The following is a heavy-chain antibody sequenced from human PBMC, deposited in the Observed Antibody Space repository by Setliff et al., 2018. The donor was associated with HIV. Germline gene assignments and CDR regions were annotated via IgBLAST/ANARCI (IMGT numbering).Heavy chain of an antibody. J-gene: IGHJ5*02. D-gene: IGHD6-19*01. CDR2: IYHSGST. CDR1: GGSIRSNGHYY. CDR3: ARGPARAVARPGWLDP. V-gene: IGHV4-31*03. Sequence: SETLSLTCTVSGGSIRSNGHYYWSWIRQLPGQGLEWVGYIYHSGSTYYNPSLKSRLTISVDKSKNQFSLKLSSVTAADTAVYHCARGPARAVARPGWLDPWGQGTLVTVSS.